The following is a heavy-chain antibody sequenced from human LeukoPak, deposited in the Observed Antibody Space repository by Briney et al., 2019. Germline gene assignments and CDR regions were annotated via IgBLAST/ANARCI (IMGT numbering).Heavy chain of an antibody. V-gene: IGHV3-21*01. CDR3: ARVTGTTPMAWFDP. D-gene: IGHD1-14*01. Sequence: GGSLRLSCAASGFTFSSYSMNWVRQAPGKGLEWVSSISSSSSYINYADSVKGRFTISRDNAKNSLYLQMNSRRAEDTAVYYCARVTGTTPMAWFDPWGQGTLVTVSS. CDR2: ISSSSSYI. CDR1: GFTFSSYS. J-gene: IGHJ5*02.